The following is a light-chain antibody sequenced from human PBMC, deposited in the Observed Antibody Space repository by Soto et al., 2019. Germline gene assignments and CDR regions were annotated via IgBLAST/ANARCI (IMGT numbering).Light chain of an antibody. CDR1: SSDVGGYNY. CDR3: CSYAGSYTFDV. J-gene: IGLJ1*01. Sequence: QSALTQPRSVSGSPGQSVTISCTGTSSDVGGYNYVSWYQQHPGKDPKLMIYDVSKRPSGVPDRFSGSKSGNTASLTISGLQAEDEADYYCCSYAGSYTFDVFGTGTKLTVL. CDR2: DVS. V-gene: IGLV2-11*01.